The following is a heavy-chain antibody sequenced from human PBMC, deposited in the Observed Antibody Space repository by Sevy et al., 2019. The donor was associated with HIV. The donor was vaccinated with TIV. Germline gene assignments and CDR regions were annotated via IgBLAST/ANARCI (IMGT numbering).Heavy chain of an antibody. D-gene: IGHD5-12*01. CDR1: GFTFDDFA. V-gene: IGHV3-49*03. J-gene: IGHJ4*02. Sequence: GGSLRLSCTTSGFTFDDFAMSWFRQAPGKGLEWVAFITRNSYEAYGGTTDYDASVKGRFIISRDDSKSIAYLQMNSLQTEDTAVYYCTRGLATQDTPEYYFDYWGQGTLVTASS. CDR3: TRGLATQDTPEYYFDY. CDR2: ITRNSYEAYGGTT.